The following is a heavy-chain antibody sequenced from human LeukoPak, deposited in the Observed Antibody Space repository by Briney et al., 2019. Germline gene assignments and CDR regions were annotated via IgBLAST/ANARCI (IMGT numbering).Heavy chain of an antibody. CDR1: GGSFSGYY. CDR3: ASTSSGWYPI. CDR2: INHSGST. D-gene: IGHD6-19*01. V-gene: IGHV4-34*01. Sequence: SETLSLTCAVYGGSFSGYYWSWIRQPPGKGLEWNGEINHSGSTNYNPSLKSRVTISVDTSKNQFSLKLSSVTAADTAVYYCASTSSGWYPIWGQGTLVTVSS. J-gene: IGHJ4*02.